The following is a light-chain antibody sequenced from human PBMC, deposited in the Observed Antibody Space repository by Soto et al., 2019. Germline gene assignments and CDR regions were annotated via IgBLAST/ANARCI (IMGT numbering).Light chain of an antibody. CDR1: QSVIANF. CDR3: QQYGSSPWT. V-gene: IGKV3-20*01. J-gene: IGKJ1*01. CDR2: GAS. Sequence: DIVLTQSPGTLSLPPGERATLSCRASQSVIANFLAWYQQKPGQAPRLLIYGASTRATGIPDRFSGSGSGTDFTLSISRLEPDDFAVYYCQQYGSSPWTFGQGTKVELK.